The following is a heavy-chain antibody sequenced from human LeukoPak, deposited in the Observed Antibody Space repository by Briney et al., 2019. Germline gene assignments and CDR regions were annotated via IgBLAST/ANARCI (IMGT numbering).Heavy chain of an antibody. Sequence: GGSLRLSCAASGFTFSSYWMSWVRQAPGKGLEWVANFKQDVSEKYYVDSVKGRFTISRDNSKNTLYLQMNRLRAEDTAVYYCAKVPLIAAPKHFDYWGQGTLVTVSS. D-gene: IGHD6-13*01. CDR3: AKVPLIAAPKHFDY. V-gene: IGHV3-7*03. CDR1: GFTFSSYW. CDR2: FKQDVSEK. J-gene: IGHJ4*02.